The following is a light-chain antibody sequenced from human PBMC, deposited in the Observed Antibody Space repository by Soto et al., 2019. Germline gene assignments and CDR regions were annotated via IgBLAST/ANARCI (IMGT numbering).Light chain of an antibody. V-gene: IGKV3-15*01. Sequence: ETVMTQSPVTLSVSPWGTATLSCRASQRVSSHLAWYQQKPGQAPRLLIYAASTRATGIPVRFSGSGSETEFTLTISGLEPEDFAVYYCQQYTTSSITFGQGTRLEIK. J-gene: IGKJ5*01. CDR2: AAS. CDR1: QRVSSH. CDR3: QQYTTSSIT.